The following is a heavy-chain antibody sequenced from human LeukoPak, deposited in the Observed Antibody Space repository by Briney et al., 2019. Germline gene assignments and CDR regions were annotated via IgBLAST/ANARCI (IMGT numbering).Heavy chain of an antibody. CDR1: GYTLTELS. CDR2: FDPEDGET. CDR3: ATEIFTRVLRYSTQNFDY. J-gene: IGHJ4*02. V-gene: IGHV1-24*01. D-gene: IGHD3-9*01. Sequence: ASVKVSCTVSGYTLTELSMHWVRQAPGKGLEWMGGFDPEDGETIYAQKFQGRVTMTEDTSTDTAYMELSSLRSEDTAVYYCATEIFTRVLRYSTQNFDYWGQGTLVTVSS.